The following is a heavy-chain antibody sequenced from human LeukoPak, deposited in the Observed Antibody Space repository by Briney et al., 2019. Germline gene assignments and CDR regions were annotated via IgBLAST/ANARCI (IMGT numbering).Heavy chain of an antibody. V-gene: IGHV3-48*03. CDR3: ANFYYGSGTDPSSVTY. CDR1: GFTFSRYE. CDR2: ISGSGTTI. J-gene: IGHJ4*02. D-gene: IGHD3-10*01. Sequence: GGSLRLSCAASGFTFSRYEMNWVRQAPGKGLEWVSYISGSGTTIYYADSVKGRFTISRDNSKNTLYLQMTSLRAEDTAMYYCANFYYGSGTDPSSVTYWGQGTLVTVSS.